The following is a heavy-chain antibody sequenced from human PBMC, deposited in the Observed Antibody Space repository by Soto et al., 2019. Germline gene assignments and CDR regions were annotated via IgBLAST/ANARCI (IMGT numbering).Heavy chain of an antibody. J-gene: IGHJ5*02. CDR2: IYYSGGT. Sequence: SETLALTCPVSCDSISSPDYYWSWIRLPPVKVLEWIGYIYYSGGTYYNPSLKSRVTISVDTSKTQFSLKLSSVTAADTAVYYCARGPYSSGWINWLDPWGQGTRVTVSS. V-gene: IGHV4-30-4*01. D-gene: IGHD6-19*01. CDR3: ARGPYSSGWINWLDP. CDR1: CDSISSPDYY.